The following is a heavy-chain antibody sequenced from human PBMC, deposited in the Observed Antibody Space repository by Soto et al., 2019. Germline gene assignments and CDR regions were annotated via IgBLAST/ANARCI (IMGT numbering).Heavy chain of an antibody. J-gene: IGHJ4*02. D-gene: IGHD3-3*01. Sequence: XXTLSLTCTVSSGSITSYYWSWTRQPPGKGLEHIGXSYYTXPTNYSPSPKXXVTMTVDXXKNQLSLTVSSVTASDTAVYYCTRHESGGFFQYWGQGTLVTVSS. CDR1: SGSITSYY. CDR3: TRHESGGFFQY. CDR2: SYYTXPT. V-gene: IGHV4-59*08.